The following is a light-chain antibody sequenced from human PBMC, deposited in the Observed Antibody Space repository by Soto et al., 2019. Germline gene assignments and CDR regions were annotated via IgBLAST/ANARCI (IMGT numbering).Light chain of an antibody. V-gene: IGKV3-20*01. Sequence: EIVMTQSPVTLSVSPGEIVTLSFRASQSIISDLAWYQQKPGQAPRLLIYDASNRATGIPARFSGSGSGTDFTLTITRLEPEDFAMYYCQQYGSSRTFGQGTKVDIK. CDR2: DAS. CDR1: QSIISD. CDR3: QQYGSSRT. J-gene: IGKJ1*01.